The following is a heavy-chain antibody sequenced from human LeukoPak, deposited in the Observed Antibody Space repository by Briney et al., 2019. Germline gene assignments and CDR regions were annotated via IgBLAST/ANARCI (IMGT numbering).Heavy chain of an antibody. D-gene: IGHD6-13*01. Sequence: GGSLRLSCAASGFTFSNAWMSWVRQAPGKGLEWVGRIKSKTDGGTTDYAAPAKGRFTISRDDSKNTLYLQMNSLKTEDTAVYYCTTAGIAAAGFDYWGQGTLVTVSS. V-gene: IGHV3-15*01. CDR3: TTAGIAAAGFDY. J-gene: IGHJ4*02. CDR1: GFTFSNAW. CDR2: IKSKTDGGTT.